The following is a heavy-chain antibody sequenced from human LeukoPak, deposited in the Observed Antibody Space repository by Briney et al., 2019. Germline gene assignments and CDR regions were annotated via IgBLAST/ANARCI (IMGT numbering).Heavy chain of an antibody. V-gene: IGHV4-39*01. Sequence: SETLSLTCTVSGGSISSSSYCWGWIRQPPGKGLEWIGSIYYSGSTYYNPSLKSRVTISVDTSKNQFSLKLSSVTAADTAVYYCARCDYYGSGSYSYFDYWGQGTLVTVSS. CDR3: ARCDYYGSGSYSYFDY. J-gene: IGHJ4*02. CDR1: GGSISSSSYC. CDR2: IYYSGST. D-gene: IGHD3-10*01.